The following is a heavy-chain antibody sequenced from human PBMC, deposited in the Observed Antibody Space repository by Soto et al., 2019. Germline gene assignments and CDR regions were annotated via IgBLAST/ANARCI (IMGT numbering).Heavy chain of an antibody. V-gene: IGHV4-31*03. CDR1: GGSISSGGYY. D-gene: IGHD3-9*01. CDR3: ARGGDTYYDILTGYSAYYFDY. CDR2: IYYSGST. Sequence: SETLSLTCTVSGGSISSGGYYWSWIRQHPGKGLEWIGYIYYSGSTYYNPSLKSRVTISVDTSKNQFSLKLSSVTAADTAVYYCARGGDTYYDILTGYSAYYFDYWGQGTLVTVSS. J-gene: IGHJ4*02.